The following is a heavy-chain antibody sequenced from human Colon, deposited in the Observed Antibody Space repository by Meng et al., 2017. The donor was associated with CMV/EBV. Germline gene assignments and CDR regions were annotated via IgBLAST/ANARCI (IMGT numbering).Heavy chain of an antibody. CDR1: GFTFSNYA. CDR3: SPVDDY. CDR2: ISFDGTNI. J-gene: IGHJ4*02. V-gene: IGHV3-30-3*01. D-gene: IGHD6-19*01. Sequence: GESLKISCAASGFTFSNYAIHWVRQAPGKGLDWVALISFDGTNIQYSDSVKGRFTISRDNTKNTVYLQMNSLRAEDTATYYCSPVDDYWGRGTLVTVSS.